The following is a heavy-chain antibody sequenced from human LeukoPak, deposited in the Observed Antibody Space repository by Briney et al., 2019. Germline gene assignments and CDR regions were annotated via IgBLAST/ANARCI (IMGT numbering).Heavy chain of an antibody. D-gene: IGHD1-26*01. Sequence: GGSLRLSCAASGFTFSSYGMHWVRQAPGKGLEWVAFIRYDGSNKYYADSVKGRFTISRDNSKNTLYLQMNSLRAEDTAVYYCAKSVGATTFAFDIWGQGTMVTVSS. CDR2: IRYDGSNK. CDR1: GFTFSSYG. J-gene: IGHJ3*02. V-gene: IGHV3-30*02. CDR3: AKSVGATTFAFDI.